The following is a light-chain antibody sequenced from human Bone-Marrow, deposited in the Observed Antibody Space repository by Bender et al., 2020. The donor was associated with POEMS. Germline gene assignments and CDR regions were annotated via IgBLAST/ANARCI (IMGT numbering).Light chain of an antibody. J-gene: IGLJ6*01. V-gene: IGLV2-11*01. CDR3: SSYAGVNTYV. CDR2: DVT. CDR1: SNDVGEYDY. Sequence: QSALTQPHSVSGSPGQSVTISCTGTSNDVGEYDYVSWYQLFPGKAPKVIIYDVTKRPSGVPDRFSGSKSGSTASLTISGLQAEDEADYYCSSYAGVNTYVFGGRTQVTVL.